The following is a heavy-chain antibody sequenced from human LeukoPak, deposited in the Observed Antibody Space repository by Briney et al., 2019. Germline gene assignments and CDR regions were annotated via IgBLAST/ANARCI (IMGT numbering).Heavy chain of an antibody. CDR2: ISWNSGSI. Sequence: GGSLRLSCAASGFTFDDYAMHWVRQAPGKGLEWVSGISWNSGSIGYADSVKGRFTISRDNAKSSLYLQMNSLRAEDTALYYCAKDMGGYYYEGLDYWGQGTLVTVSS. CDR3: AKDMGGYYYEGLDY. J-gene: IGHJ4*02. CDR1: GFTFDDYA. D-gene: IGHD3-22*01. V-gene: IGHV3-9*01.